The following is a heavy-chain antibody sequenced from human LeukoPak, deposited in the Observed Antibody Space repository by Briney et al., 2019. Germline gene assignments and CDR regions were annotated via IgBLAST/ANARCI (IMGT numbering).Heavy chain of an antibody. CDR3: ARDQAGEYNWNY. CDR1: GYTFIGYN. V-gene: IGHV1-2*02. D-gene: IGHD1-20*01. J-gene: IGHJ4*02. Sequence: ASVKVSCKASGYTFIGYNMHWVRQAPGQGLEWMGWINPNSGGTNYAQKFQGRVTMTRDTSISTAYMELSRLRSDDTAVYYCARDQAGEYNWNYWGQGTLVTVSS. CDR2: INPNSGGT.